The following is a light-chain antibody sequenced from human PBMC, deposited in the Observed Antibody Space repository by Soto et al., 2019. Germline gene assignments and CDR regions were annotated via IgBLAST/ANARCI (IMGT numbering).Light chain of an antibody. V-gene: IGLV1-40*01. Sequence: QAVVTQPPSVSGAPGQRVTISCTGSRSNIGAGSDVHWYQHLPGTAPKLLIYVNNNRPSGVPDRFSGSNSGTSAALAITGLQAEDEADYYCQSYDSSLSGWVFSGGTKLTVL. CDR3: QSYDSSLSGWV. J-gene: IGLJ2*01. CDR2: VNN. CDR1: RSNIGAGSD.